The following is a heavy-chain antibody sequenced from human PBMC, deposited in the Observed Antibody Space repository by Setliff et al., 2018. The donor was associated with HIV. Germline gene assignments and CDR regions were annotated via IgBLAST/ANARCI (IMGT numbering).Heavy chain of an antibody. V-gene: IGHV4-30-4*08. CDR1: GDSISSGGHY. Sequence: PSETLSLTCSVSGDSISSGGHYWSWIRQSPGKGLEWIGYIHYSGSTYFNPSLKSRVSISTGTSKNQFSLKLTSVTAADTAVYYCASRDTSRYFDDYWGQGTLVTVSS. CDR2: IHYSGST. J-gene: IGHJ4*02. D-gene: IGHD3-22*01. CDR3: ASRDTSRYFDDY.